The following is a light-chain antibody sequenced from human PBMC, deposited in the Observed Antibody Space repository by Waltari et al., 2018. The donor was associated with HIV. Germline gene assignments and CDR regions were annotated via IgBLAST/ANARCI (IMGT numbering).Light chain of an antibody. CDR3: QQYFSTPYT. J-gene: IGKJ2*01. V-gene: IGKV4-1*01. CDR2: WAS. Sequence: DIVMTQSPDSLAVSLGERATINCKSSQSVLYSSNNKSYLTWYQQKPGQPPKLLIYWASTRESGVPDRFNGSGSGTDFTLTISSLRAEDVAVYYCQQYFSTPYTFGQGTKLEIK. CDR1: QSVLYSSNNKSY.